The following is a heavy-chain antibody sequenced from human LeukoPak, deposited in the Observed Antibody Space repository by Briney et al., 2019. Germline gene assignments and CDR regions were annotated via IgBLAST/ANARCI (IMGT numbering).Heavy chain of an antibody. CDR1: GGSISSYY. V-gene: IGHV4-59*01. CDR3: ARDIGVEMATPTRYYYYYMDV. J-gene: IGHJ6*03. Sequence: SETLSLTCTVSGGSISSYYWSWIRQPPGKGLEWIGYVYYSGSTNYNPSLKSRVTISVDTSKNQFSLKLSSVTAADTAVYYCARDIGVEMATPTRYYYYYMDVWGKGTTVTISS. CDR2: VYYSGST. D-gene: IGHD5-24*01.